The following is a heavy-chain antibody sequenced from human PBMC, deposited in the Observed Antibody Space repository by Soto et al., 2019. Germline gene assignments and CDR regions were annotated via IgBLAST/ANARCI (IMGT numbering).Heavy chain of an antibody. V-gene: IGHV1-8*01. CDR2: MNPNSGNT. J-gene: IGHJ5*02. CDR1: GYTLTSYD. D-gene: IGHD3-22*01. Sequence: ASVKVSCKASGYTLTSYDINWVRQATGQGLEWMGWMNPNSGNTGYAQKFQGRVTMTRNTSISTAYMELSSLRSEDTAVYYCARQYYYDSSGYYWFDPWGQGALVTVS. CDR3: ARQYYYDSSGYYWFDP.